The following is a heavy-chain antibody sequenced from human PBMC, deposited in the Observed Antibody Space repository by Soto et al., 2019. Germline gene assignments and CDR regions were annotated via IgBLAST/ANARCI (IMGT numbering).Heavy chain of an antibody. CDR1: GYDFANNA. CDR3: ARGGWLLEEGTHYYHCLDV. CDR2: TNGANDHT. D-gene: IGHD3-3*01. Sequence: QVQLVQSGAEVKEPGASVRLSCRASGYDFANNAIQWVRQSPGQRLEWIGWTNGANDHTTYSQKFQARVTLTKYKHASTMYMEMTGLTPEDTAVYYCARGGWLLEEGTHYYHCLDVWGQGTMVSVSS. V-gene: IGHV1-3*01. J-gene: IGHJ6*02.